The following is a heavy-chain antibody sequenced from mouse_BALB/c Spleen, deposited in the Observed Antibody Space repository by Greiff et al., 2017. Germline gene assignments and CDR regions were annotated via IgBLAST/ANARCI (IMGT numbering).Heavy chain of an antibody. D-gene: IGHD2-12*01. CDR1: GFNIKDYY. Sequence: EVQLQQSGAELVRSGASVKLSCTASGFNIKDYYMHWVKQRPEQGLEWIGWIDPENGDTEYAPKFQGKATMTADTSSNTAYLQLSSLTSEDTAVYYCNAWRGSYDPWFAYWGQGTLVTVSA. CDR2: IDPENGDT. CDR3: NAWRGSYDPWFAY. J-gene: IGHJ3*01. V-gene: IGHV14-4*02.